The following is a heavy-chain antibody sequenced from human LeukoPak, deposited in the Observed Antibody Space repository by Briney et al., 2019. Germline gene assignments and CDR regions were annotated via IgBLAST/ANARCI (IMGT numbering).Heavy chain of an antibody. Sequence: SETLSLTCAVYGGSFSGYYWSWIRQPPGKGLEWIGEINHSGSTNYNPSLKSRVTISVDTSKNQFSLKLSSVTAADTAVYYCAREHREGDYVWGSYRYTSHMFDYWAREPWSPSPQ. CDR2: INHSGST. D-gene: IGHD3-16*02. CDR1: GGSFSGYY. CDR3: AREHREGDYVWGSYRYTSHMFDY. J-gene: IGHJ4*02. V-gene: IGHV4-34*01.